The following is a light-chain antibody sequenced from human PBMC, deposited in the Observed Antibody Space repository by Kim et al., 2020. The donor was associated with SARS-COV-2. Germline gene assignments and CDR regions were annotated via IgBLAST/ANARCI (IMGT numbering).Light chain of an antibody. CDR1: QNSSNY. V-gene: IGKV1-39*01. CDR3: QQSYSTPPWT. J-gene: IGKJ1*01. CDR2: AES. Sequence: SVGDRVTITGRASQNSSNYFNWYQQKAGRVPRLLIHAESTLHSGVPSRFSGSGSGTDFTLTISSLQPEDFATYYCQQSYSTPPWTFGQGTKVEIK.